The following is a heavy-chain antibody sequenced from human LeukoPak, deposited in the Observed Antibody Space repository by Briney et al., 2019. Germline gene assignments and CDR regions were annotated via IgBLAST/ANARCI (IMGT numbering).Heavy chain of an antibody. J-gene: IGHJ4*02. CDR1: GGSFSGYY. Sequence: SETLSLTCAVYGGSFSGYYWSWIRQPPGKGLEWIGEINHSGSTNYNPSLKSRVTISVDTSKNQFSLKLSSVTAADTAVYYCARDEDRLSLDYWGQGTLVTVSS. CDR2: INHSGST. CDR3: ARDEDRLSLDY. V-gene: IGHV4-34*01. D-gene: IGHD2-8*01.